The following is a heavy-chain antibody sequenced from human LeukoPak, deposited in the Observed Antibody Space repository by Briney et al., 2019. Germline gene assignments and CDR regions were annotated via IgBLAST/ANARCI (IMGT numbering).Heavy chain of an antibody. Sequence: PGGSLRLSCAPSGFTFSSYGMHWVRRAPGKGLEWVAFIRYDGSIKYYADSVKGRFTISRDNSKNTLYLQLNSLRAEDTAIYYCARADYGDLDYWGQGTLVTVSS. CDR3: ARADYGDLDY. D-gene: IGHD4-17*01. J-gene: IGHJ4*02. CDR2: IRYDGSIK. CDR1: GFTFSSYG. V-gene: IGHV3-30*02.